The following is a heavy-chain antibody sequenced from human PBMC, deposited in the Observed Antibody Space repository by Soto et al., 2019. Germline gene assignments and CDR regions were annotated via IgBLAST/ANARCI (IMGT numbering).Heavy chain of an antibody. Sequence: PGGSLRLSCAASGFTFSSYAMSWVRQAPGKGLEWVSAISGSGGSTYYADTVKGRFTISRDNSKNTLNLQINSLRAEDTAVYYCAKDGPVNKRGSGPPDYWGQGTLVTVSS. CDR2: ISGSGGST. CDR3: AKDGPVNKRGSGPPDY. D-gene: IGHD3-10*01. J-gene: IGHJ4*02. CDR1: GFTFSSYA. V-gene: IGHV3-23*01.